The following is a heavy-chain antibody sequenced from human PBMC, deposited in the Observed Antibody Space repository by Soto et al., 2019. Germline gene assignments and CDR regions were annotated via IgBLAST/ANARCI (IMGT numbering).Heavy chain of an antibody. CDR3: ARGVTANYMGGDAFAI. CDR2: IMPVFGTP. D-gene: IGHD4-4*01. V-gene: IGHV1-69*01. CDR1: GGSFSSYM. J-gene: IGHJ3*02. Sequence: QVLLVQSGAEVKKPGSSVRVSCQAAGGSFSSYMVSWVRQAPGQGLDYMGGIMPVFGTPTYTEKFQGRVTITADASTGTAYLELTSLKSDDTAVYYCARGVTANYMGGDAFAIWGQGTLVAVSS.